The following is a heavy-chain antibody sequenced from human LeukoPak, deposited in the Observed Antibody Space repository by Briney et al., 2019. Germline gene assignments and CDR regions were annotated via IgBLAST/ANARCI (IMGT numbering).Heavy chain of an antibody. CDR3: ARGSRVIVVVSLTGMDV. CDR2: INHSGST. D-gene: IGHD3-22*01. J-gene: IGHJ6*02. V-gene: IGHV4-34*01. CDR1: GGSFSGYY. Sequence: SETLSLTCAVYGGSFSGYYWSWIRQPPGKGLEWIGEINHSGSTNYNPSLKSRVTISVDTSKNQFSLKLSSVTAADTAVYYCARGSRVIVVVSLTGMDVWGQGTTATVSS.